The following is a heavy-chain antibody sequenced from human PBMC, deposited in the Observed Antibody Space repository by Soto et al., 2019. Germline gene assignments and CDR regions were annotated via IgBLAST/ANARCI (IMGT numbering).Heavy chain of an antibody. CDR1: SESVKSWVFY. D-gene: IGHD2-2*01. CDR3: ARDPDPAKDPDY. V-gene: IGHV4-39*01. CDR2: FFYSGST. Sequence: SDTPDLTCALCSESVKSWVFYWGWIRKPPGKGLEWIGTFFYSGSTYYNPSLKSRINISVDTSKNQFSLKLSSVTAADTAVYYCARDPDPAKDPDYWGQGLLVTLPS. J-gene: IGHJ4*02.